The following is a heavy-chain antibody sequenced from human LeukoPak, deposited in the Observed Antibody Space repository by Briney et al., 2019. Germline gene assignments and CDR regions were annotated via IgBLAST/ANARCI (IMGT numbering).Heavy chain of an antibody. Sequence: GASVKVSCKASGGTFSSYAISWVRQAPGQGLEWMGGIIPIFGTANYAQKFQGRVTITTDESTSTAYMELSSLRSEDTAVYYCARGDRITMIVVDRGAFDIWGQGTMVTVSS. V-gene: IGHV1-69*05. CDR1: GGTFSSYA. CDR3: ARGDRITMIVVDRGAFDI. D-gene: IGHD3-22*01. J-gene: IGHJ3*02. CDR2: IIPIFGTA.